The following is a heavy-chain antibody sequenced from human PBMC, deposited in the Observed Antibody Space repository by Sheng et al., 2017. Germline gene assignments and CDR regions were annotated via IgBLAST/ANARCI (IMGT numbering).Heavy chain of an antibody. CDR1: GFTFSNLF. D-gene: IGHD3-22*01. V-gene: IGHV3-23*04. Sequence: EVQLVESGGGLVQPGGSLRLSCAASGFTFSNLFMHWVRQTPGRGLEWVSDISGDGSSTYYADSVKGRFTISRDNSKKTLNLQMNGLRAEDTAIYYCAKDYDSSGYNTWFDPWGQGTLV. CDR2: ISGDGSST. J-gene: IGHJ5*02. CDR3: AKDYDSSGYNTWFDP.